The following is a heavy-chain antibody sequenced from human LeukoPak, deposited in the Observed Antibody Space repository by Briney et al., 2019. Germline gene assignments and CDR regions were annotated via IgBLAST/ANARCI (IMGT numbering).Heavy chain of an antibody. D-gene: IGHD3-22*01. J-gene: IGHJ4*02. Sequence: ASVKVSCKASGYTFTGYYMHLVRQAPGQGLEWMGWINPNSGGTNYAQKFQGRVTMTRDTSISTAYMELSRLRSDDTAVYYCARVKGYYYDSSGYYPDYWGQGTLVTVSS. CDR3: ARVKGYYYDSSGYYPDY. V-gene: IGHV1-2*02. CDR2: INPNSGGT. CDR1: GYTFTGYY.